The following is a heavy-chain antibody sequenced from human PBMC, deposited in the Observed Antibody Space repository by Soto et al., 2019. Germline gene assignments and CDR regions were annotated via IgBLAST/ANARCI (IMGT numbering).Heavy chain of an antibody. Sequence: VQLVESGGGVVQPGKSLRLSCAASAFTFSSYGMHWVRQAPGKGLEWVAVIWYDGRNKYYADSVKGRFTISRDNSKNTLYLQMNSLRAEDTAVYYCARDKDNYDTSGYYYYFDYWGQGTLVTVSS. J-gene: IGHJ4*02. V-gene: IGHV3-33*01. D-gene: IGHD3-22*01. CDR3: ARDKDNYDTSGYYYYFDY. CDR2: IWYDGRNK. CDR1: AFTFSSYG.